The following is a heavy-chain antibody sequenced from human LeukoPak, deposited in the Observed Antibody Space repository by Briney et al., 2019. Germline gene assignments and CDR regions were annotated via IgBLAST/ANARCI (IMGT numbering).Heavy chain of an antibody. D-gene: IGHD3-10*01. CDR1: GFTFSSYA. J-gene: IGHJ4*02. V-gene: IGHV3-30-3*01. CDR2: ISYDGSNK. Sequence: GRSLRLSCAASGFTFSSYAMHWVRQAPGKGLEWVAVISYDGSNKYYADSVKGRFTISRDNSKNTLYLQMNSLRAEDTAVYYCARDRRPNTMVRGEFDYWGQGTLVTVSS. CDR3: ARDRRPNTMVRGEFDY.